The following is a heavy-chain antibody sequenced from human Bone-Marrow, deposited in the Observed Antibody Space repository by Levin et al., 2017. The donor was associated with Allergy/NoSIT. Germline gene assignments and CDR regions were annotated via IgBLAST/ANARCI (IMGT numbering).Heavy chain of an antibody. D-gene: IGHD6-6*01. CDR1: GFTFSSYS. Sequence: GESLKISCAASGFTFSSYSMNWVRQAPGKGLEWVSSISSSSSYIYYADSVKGRFTISRDNAKNSLYLQMNSLRAEDTAVYYCARDLEGAARSYYYYYGMDVWGQGTTVTVSS. J-gene: IGHJ6*02. CDR2: ISSSSSYI. CDR3: ARDLEGAARSYYYYYGMDV. V-gene: IGHV3-21*01.